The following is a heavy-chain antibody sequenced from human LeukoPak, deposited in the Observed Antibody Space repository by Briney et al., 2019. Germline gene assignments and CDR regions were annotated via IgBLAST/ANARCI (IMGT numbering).Heavy chain of an antibody. Sequence: ASVKVSCKASGYTFIGYYLHWVRQAPGQGLEWMGWINPNSGGTNYAQKFQGRVTMTRDTSISTAYMELSRLRSDDTAVYYCARDLSSGWYLFDYWGQGTLVTVSS. CDR1: GYTFIGYY. CDR3: ARDLSSGWYLFDY. V-gene: IGHV1-2*02. D-gene: IGHD6-19*01. J-gene: IGHJ4*02. CDR2: INPNSGGT.